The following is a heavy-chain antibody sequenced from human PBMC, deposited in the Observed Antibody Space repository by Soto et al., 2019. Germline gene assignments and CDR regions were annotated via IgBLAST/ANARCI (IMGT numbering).Heavy chain of an antibody. CDR3: ARHDSVGSWNDDY. V-gene: IGHV5-51*01. J-gene: IGHJ4*02. CDR1: GFSFTSYW. Sequence: GESRKISCKGSGFSFTSYWIGWVRQMPGKGLEWMGIIYPGDSDTRYSPSFKGQVTSSADKSISTAYLQWSSLKASDTTMYYCARHDSVGSWNDDYWGQGTLVTLSS. D-gene: IGHD1-1*01. CDR2: IYPGDSDT.